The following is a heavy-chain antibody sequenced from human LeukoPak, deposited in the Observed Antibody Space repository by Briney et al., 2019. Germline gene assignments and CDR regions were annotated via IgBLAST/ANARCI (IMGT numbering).Heavy chain of an antibody. D-gene: IGHD6-19*01. V-gene: IGHV4-34*01. Sequence: SETLSLTCTVSGGSISSYYWSWIRQPPGKGLEWIGEINHSGSTNYNPSLKSRVTISVDTSKNQFSLKLSSVTAADTAVYYCARLTGYSSGWYVYWGQGTPVTVSS. CDR3: ARLTGYSSGWYVY. CDR1: GGSISSYY. CDR2: INHSGST. J-gene: IGHJ4*02.